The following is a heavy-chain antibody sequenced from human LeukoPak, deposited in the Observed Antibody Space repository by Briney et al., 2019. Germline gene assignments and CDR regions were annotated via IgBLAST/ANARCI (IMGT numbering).Heavy chain of an antibody. D-gene: IGHD6-19*01. Sequence: SETLSLTCTVSGGSISNDYWSWIRQPPGKGLEWIGYIYYSGSTSYNPSLKSRITISVDTSKNQFSLKLSSVTAADTAVYYCARYGSSSGWKSFDIWGQGTMVTVSS. V-gene: IGHV4-59*01. CDR1: GGSISNDY. CDR2: IYYSGST. J-gene: IGHJ3*02. CDR3: ARYGSSSGWKSFDI.